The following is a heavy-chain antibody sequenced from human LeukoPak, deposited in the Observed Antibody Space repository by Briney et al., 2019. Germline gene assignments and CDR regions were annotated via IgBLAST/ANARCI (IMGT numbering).Heavy chain of an antibody. CDR3: ARDRDSSGWFSDY. CDR2: INPNSGGT. J-gene: IGHJ4*02. V-gene: IGHV1-2*02. CDR1: GYTFTSYD. Sequence: ASVKVSCKASGYTFTSYDINWVRQAPGQGLEWMGWINPNSGGTNYAQKFQGRVTMTRDTSISTAYMELSRLRSDDTAVYYCARDRDSSGWFSDYWGQGTLVTVSS. D-gene: IGHD6-19*01.